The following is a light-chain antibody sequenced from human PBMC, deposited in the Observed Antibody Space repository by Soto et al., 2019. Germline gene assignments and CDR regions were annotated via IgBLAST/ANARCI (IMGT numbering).Light chain of an antibody. Sequence: DIVMTQSPATLSVSPGETASLSFRASREVSTNVVWYQHKPGQSPRVLVYGASIRATGVPDRFSGSGSGTEFVLTISGLQADDLAVYYCHQYHMWPSWTFXQGTKVDIK. J-gene: IGKJ1*01. V-gene: IGKV3-15*01. CDR1: REVSTN. CDR2: GAS. CDR3: HQYHMWPSWT.